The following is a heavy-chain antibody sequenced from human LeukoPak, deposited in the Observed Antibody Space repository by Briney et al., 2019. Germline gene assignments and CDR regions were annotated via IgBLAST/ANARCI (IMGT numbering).Heavy chain of an antibody. V-gene: IGHV3-30*03. CDR2: ISYDGSNK. J-gene: IGHJ4*02. CDR3: ARTTHVLRYFDWLLNGGPFDY. D-gene: IGHD3-9*01. Sequence: PGGSLRLPCAASGFTFSSYGMHWVRQAPGKGLEWVAVISYDGSNKYYADSVKGRFTISRDNSKNTLYLQMNSLRAEDTAVYYCARTTHVLRYFDWLLNGGPFDYWGQGTLVTVSS. CDR1: GFTFSSYG.